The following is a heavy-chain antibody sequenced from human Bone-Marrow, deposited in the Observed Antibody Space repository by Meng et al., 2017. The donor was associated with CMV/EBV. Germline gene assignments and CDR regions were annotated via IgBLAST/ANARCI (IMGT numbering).Heavy chain of an antibody. J-gene: IGHJ6*02. CDR3: ARGGRGRNTIFGVVIRGNYYYGMDV. CDR2: INHSGST. CDR1: GGSFSGYY. V-gene: IGHV4-34*01. D-gene: IGHD3-3*01. Sequence: GSLRLSCAVYGGSFSGYYWSWIRQPPGKGLEWIGEINHSGSTNYNPSLKSRVTISVDTSKNQFSLKLSSVTAADTAVYYCARGGRGRNTIFGVVIRGNYYYGMDVWGQGTTVTVSS.